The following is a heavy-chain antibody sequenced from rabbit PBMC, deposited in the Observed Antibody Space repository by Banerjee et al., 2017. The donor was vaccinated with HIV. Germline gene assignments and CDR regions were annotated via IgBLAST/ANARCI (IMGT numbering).Heavy chain of an antibody. D-gene: IGHD8-1*01. Sequence: QSLEESGGDLVKPGASLTLTCTASGFSFSSNYYMCWVRQAPGKGLEWIACIYAGSSGSTYYASWAKGRFTISKTSSTTVTLQMTSLTAADTATYFCTRGAGSSYGNLWGPGTLVTVS. CDR1: GFSFSSNYY. J-gene: IGHJ4*01. CDR3: TRGAGSSYGNL. CDR2: IYAGSSGST. V-gene: IGHV1S40*01.